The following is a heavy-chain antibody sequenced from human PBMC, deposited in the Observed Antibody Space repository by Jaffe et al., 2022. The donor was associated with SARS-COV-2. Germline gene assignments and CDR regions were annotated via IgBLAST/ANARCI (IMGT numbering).Heavy chain of an antibody. CDR1: GGSFSGYY. D-gene: IGHD3-16*02. Sequence: QVQLQQWGAGLLKPSETLSLTCAVYGGSFSGYYWSWIRQPPGKGLEWIGEINHSGSTNYNPSLKSRVTISVDTSKNQFSLKLSSVTAADTAVYYCARRILAGGGSYPIYPVVRYYYYYMDVWGKGTTVTVSS. CDR3: ARRILAGGGSYPIYPVVRYYYYYMDV. V-gene: IGHV4-34*01. CDR2: INHSGST. J-gene: IGHJ6*03.